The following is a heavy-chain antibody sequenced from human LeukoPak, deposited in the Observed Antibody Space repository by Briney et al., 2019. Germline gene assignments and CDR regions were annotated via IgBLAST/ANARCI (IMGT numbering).Heavy chain of an antibody. CDR1: GFTFSSYA. J-gene: IGHJ4*02. CDR2: ISYDGSNK. Sequence: GGSLRLSCAASGFTFSSYAMHWVRQAPGKGLEWVAVISYDGSNKYYADSVKGRFTISRDNSKNTLSLQMNSLRAEDTAVYYCARDPGYCSGGSCYNFDYWGQGTLVTVSS. D-gene: IGHD2-15*01. CDR3: ARDPGYCSGGSCYNFDY. V-gene: IGHV3-30-3*01.